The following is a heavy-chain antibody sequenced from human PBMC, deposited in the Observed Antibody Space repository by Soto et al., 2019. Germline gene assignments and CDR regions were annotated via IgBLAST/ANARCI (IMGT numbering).Heavy chain of an antibody. CDR1: GGTFSSYA. CDR3: ARGYGFGELSNFDY. D-gene: IGHD3-10*01. CDR2: IIPIFGTA. V-gene: IGHV1-69*13. Sequence: ASVKVSCKASGGTFSSYAISWVRQAPGQGLEWMGGIIPIFGTANYAQKFQGRVTITADESTGTAYMELSSLRSEDTAVYYCARGYGFGELSNFDYWGQGTLVTVSS. J-gene: IGHJ4*02.